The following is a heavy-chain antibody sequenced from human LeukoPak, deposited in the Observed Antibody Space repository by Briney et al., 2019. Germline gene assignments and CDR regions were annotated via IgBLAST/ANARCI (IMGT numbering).Heavy chain of an antibody. CDR3: ARDWLFGVVKDYYYYYMDV. CDR1: GYTFTSYG. V-gene: IGHV1-18*01. CDR2: ISAYNGNT. Sequence: ASVKVSCKASGYTFTSYGISWVRQAPGQGLEWMGWISAYNGNTNYAQKLQGRVTMTTDTSTSTAYMELRSLRSDDTAVYYCARDWLFGVVKDYYYYYMDVWGKGTTVTVSS. D-gene: IGHD3-3*01. J-gene: IGHJ6*03.